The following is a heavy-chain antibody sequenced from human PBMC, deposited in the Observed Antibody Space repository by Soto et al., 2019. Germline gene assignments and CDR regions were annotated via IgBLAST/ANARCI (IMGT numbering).Heavy chain of an antibody. V-gene: IGHV4-34*01. CDR3: ARWARTSIGGKDFDY. Sequence: SETLSLTCAVYGGSFSSYYWSWIRQPPGKGLEWIGEIHHSGSTNYNPSLKSRVLISLDTSKNHFFLRLTSVTAADTAVYYCARWARTSIGGKDFDYWGQGTLVTSPQ. CDR1: GGSFSSYY. D-gene: IGHD3-16*01. J-gene: IGHJ4*02. CDR2: IHHSGST.